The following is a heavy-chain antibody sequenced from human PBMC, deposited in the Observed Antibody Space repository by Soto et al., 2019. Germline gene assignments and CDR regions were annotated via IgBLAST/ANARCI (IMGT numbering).Heavy chain of an antibody. CDR3: AKAPRYGMDV. Sequence: EVQLVESGGGLVQPGGSLRLSCAASGFTFSSYWMHWVRQAPGNGLVWLSRINSDGSSATYADSVKGRFTISRDKAKNTLYLKINTLRAEDTAMFYCAKAPRYGMDVWGQGITVTVSS. CDR2: INSDGSSA. CDR1: GFTFSSYW. J-gene: IGHJ6*02. V-gene: IGHV3-74*01.